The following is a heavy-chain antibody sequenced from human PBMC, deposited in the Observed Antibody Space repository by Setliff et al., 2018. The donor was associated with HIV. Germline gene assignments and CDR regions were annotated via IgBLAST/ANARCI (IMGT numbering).Heavy chain of an antibody. CDR2: IYASDNSGST. J-gene: IGHJ6*03. D-gene: IGHD3-22*01. Sequence: PSETLSLTCTVSGGSISSGSYYWSWIRQPAGQGLEWIGHIYASDNSGSTSYNPSLNSRVTISIHTSKNQFSLKLSSVTAADTAVYYCARQHYYDSSGRNLMDVWGKGTTVTVSS. CDR1: GGSISSGSYY. V-gene: IGHV4-61*09. CDR3: ARQHYYDSSGRNLMDV.